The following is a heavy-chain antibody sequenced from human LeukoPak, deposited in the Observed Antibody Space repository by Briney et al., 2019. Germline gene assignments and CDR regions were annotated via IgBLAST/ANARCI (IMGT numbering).Heavy chain of an antibody. CDR2: LIPVLNIT. Sequence: SLKVSCKTSGGTFSTSAITWVRQATGQGLEWMARLIPVLNITTYAQRFQGRVTITADTSTSTVYMELSSLRSEETAVYYCARDQGLTAPPPYGLDVWGQGTTVIVSS. D-gene: IGHD5-18*01. V-gene: IGHV1-69*04. CDR3: ARDQGLTAPPPYGLDV. CDR1: GGTFSTSA. J-gene: IGHJ6*02.